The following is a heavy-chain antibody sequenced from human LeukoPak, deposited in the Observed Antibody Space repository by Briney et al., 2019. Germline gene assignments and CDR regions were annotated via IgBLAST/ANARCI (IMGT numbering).Heavy chain of an antibody. J-gene: IGHJ4*02. CDR3: ASSRGVGGDFDY. V-gene: IGHV4-39*01. Sequence: SETLSLTCTVSGGSISSNNYFWGWIRQPPGKGLECIASIFYSGSTYYNPSLKSRVAISLDTSKNQFSLKLSSVTAADTAVYYCASSRGVGGDFDYWGREPWSPSPQ. D-gene: IGHD3-10*01. CDR1: GGSISSNNYF. CDR2: IFYSGST.